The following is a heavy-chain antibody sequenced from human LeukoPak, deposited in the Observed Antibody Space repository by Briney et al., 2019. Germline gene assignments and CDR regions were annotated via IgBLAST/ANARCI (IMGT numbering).Heavy chain of an antibody. CDR2: LYYSGST. D-gene: IGHD5-12*01. J-gene: IGHJ4*02. CDR1: GGSISSSTFY. CDR3: ARGINVDIVATILFDY. Sequence: PSETLSLTCTVSGGSISSSTFYWGWIRQPPGKGLERIGSLYYSGSTYYNPSLKSRVTISVDTSKNQFSLKLSSVTAAGTAVYYCARGINVDIVATILFDYWGQGTLVTVSS. V-gene: IGHV4-39*07.